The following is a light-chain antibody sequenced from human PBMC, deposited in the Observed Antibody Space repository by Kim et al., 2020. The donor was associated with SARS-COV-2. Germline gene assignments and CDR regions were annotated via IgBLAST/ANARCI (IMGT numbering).Light chain of an antibody. Sequence: LSPGERAALSCRASQSVSSSYLAWYQQKPGQAPRLLMYGASSRATGVPDRFSGSGTGTDFTLTISRLEPEDFAVYYCQLYGSSRYTFGQGTKLEI. J-gene: IGKJ2*01. CDR3: QLYGSSRYT. CDR2: GAS. CDR1: QSVSSSY. V-gene: IGKV3-20*01.